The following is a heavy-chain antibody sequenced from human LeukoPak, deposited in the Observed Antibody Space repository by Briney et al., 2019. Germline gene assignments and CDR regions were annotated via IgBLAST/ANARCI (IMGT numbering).Heavy chain of an antibody. D-gene: IGHD2-8*01. CDR1: GFTFSSYA. CDR3: AKSPGTNGWFEP. CDR2: ISGDGGMT. V-gene: IGHV3-23*01. J-gene: IGHJ5*02. Sequence: GGSLRLSCAASGFTFSSYAMSWVRQAPGKGLEWVSGISGDGGMTYYADSVKGRFTISRDNSKNTLYLQMNSLRAEDTAVYFCAKSPGTNGWFEPWPQGPVVSVSS.